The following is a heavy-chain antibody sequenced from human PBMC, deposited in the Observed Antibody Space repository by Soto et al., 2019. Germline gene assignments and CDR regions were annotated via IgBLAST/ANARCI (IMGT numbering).Heavy chain of an antibody. J-gene: IGHJ4*02. Sequence: EVQLVESGGGLVQPGRSLRLSCTTSGFTFGDYAMSWFRQAPGKGLEWVGFIRSKAYGGTTEYAASVKGRITFSRDDSKTIAYLQMNSLTTEDTAVYYSTRGRYCVLLLSHYWGQGTLVTVSS. CDR2: IRSKAYGGTT. CDR3: TRGRYCVLLLSHY. V-gene: IGHV3-49*03. CDR1: GFTFGDYA. D-gene: IGHD2-15*01.